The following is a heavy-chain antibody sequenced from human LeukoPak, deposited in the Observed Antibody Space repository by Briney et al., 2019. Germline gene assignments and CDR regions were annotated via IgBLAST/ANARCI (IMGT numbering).Heavy chain of an antibody. CDR2: ISANNNNT. V-gene: IGHV1-18*01. D-gene: IGHD2-8*01. CDR3: ARDNGGYLGNWFDP. J-gene: IGHJ5*02. Sequence: ASVKVSCKASGYSFTTYGISWVRQAPGQGLEWMGWISANNNNTDNVQKLQGRVTMTTDTSTSTAYMELRSLRSDDTAVYYCARDNGGYLGNWFDPWGQGTLVTVSS. CDR1: GYSFTTYG.